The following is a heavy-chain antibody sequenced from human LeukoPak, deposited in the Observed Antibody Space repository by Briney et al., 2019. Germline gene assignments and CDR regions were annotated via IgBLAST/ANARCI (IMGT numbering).Heavy chain of an antibody. CDR2: IYYSGST. CDR1: GGSISRYY. J-gene: IGHJ4*02. Sequence: PSETLSLTCNVSGGSISRYYWSWIRQPPGKGLEWIGYIYYSGSTNYNPSLKSRVTISVDTSKNQFSLKPTSVTAADTAVYYCARSYSSSSPYCDYWGQGTLVTVSS. V-gene: IGHV4-59*01. D-gene: IGHD6-6*01. CDR3: ARSYSSSSPYCDY.